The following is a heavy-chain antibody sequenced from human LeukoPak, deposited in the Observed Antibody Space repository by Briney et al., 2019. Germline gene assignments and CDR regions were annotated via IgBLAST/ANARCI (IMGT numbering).Heavy chain of an antibody. J-gene: IGHJ4*02. D-gene: IGHD5-12*01. CDR2: VWNDGSKN. CDR3: AKDWSLGYGCLDY. CDR1: GFTFSMVG. V-gene: IGHV3-33*06. Sequence: TLRLSCAASGFTFSMVGMHWVRRTPGPRLECVALVWNDGSKNYYADSVKGRFTISRDNSNDTLYLLLNSLRAEDTAVYYCAKDWSLGYGCLDYWGQGTLVTVSS.